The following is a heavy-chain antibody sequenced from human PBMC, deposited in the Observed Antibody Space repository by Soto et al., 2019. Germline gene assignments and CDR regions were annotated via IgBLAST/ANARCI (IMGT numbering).Heavy chain of an antibody. J-gene: IGHJ5*02. D-gene: IGHD4-17*01. Sequence: PSETLSLTCTVSGVSVRSFYWNWIRQPAGKGLEWIGRIYSSGDTNYNPSLKSRVTMSVDASKNQFSLKLSSVTAADTAVYHCARAWEPFGDYFTHHFFDPWGPGTLVTVSS. V-gene: IGHV4-4*07. CDR2: IYSSGDT. CDR3: ARAWEPFGDYFTHHFFDP. CDR1: GVSVRSFY.